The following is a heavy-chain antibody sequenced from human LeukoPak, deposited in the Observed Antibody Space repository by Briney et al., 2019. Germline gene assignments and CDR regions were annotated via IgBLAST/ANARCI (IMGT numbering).Heavy chain of an antibody. D-gene: IGHD1/OR15-1a*01. J-gene: IGHJ4*02. CDR2: ISAYNGNT. CDR1: GYTFTSYG. V-gene: IGHV1-18*01. Sequence: ASVKVSCKASGYTFTSYGISWVRQAPGQGLEWMGWISAYNGNTNYAQKPQGRVTMTTDTSTSKAYMELRSLRFDDPAVYYCARVGGGEQRAGDYWGQGTLVTVSS. CDR3: ARVGGGEQRAGDY.